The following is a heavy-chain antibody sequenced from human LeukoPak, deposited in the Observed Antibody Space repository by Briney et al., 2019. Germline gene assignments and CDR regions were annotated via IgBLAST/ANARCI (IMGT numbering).Heavy chain of an antibody. CDR1: GFTFSKNA. CDR3: AKDGSWSCTD. D-gene: IGHD2-8*02. J-gene: IGHJ4*02. V-gene: IGHV3-30*02. Sequence: PAGSLRLSCAAYGFTFSKNAIHWVRQGPGKGLEWVSYIAHHGSNKYYADSVKGRFTISRDNSKRTLYLQMNSLRADDTAVYYCAKDGSWSCTDWGQGTLVTVSS. CDR2: IAHHGSNK.